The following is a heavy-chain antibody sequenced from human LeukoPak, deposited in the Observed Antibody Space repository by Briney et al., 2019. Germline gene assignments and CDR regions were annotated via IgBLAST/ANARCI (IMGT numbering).Heavy chain of an antibody. Sequence: GGSLRLSCAASGFTFSSYSMSWIRQAPGKGLEWVSSISSSSSYIYYADSVKGRFAISRDNAKHSLYLQMNSLRAEDTAVYYCARDSGSGSYSGYWGLGTLVTVSS. CDR3: ARDSGSGSYSGY. D-gene: IGHD3-10*01. CDR1: GFTFSSYS. V-gene: IGHV3-21*01. CDR2: ISSSSSYI. J-gene: IGHJ4*02.